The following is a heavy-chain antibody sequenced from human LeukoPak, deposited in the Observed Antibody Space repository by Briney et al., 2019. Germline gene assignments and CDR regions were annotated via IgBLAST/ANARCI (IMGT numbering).Heavy chain of an antibody. D-gene: IGHD3-10*01. V-gene: IGHV4-59*12. CDR3: AKDAYYYGSGGGAFDI. Sequence: SETLSLTCTVSGVSISSYYWSWIRQPPGEGLEWIGYIYYSGSTRYNPSLKSRVTISIDTSKNQFSLNLSSVTAADTAVYYCAKDAYYYGSGGGAFDIWGQGTMVTVSS. CDR2: IYYSGST. J-gene: IGHJ3*02. CDR1: GVSISSYY.